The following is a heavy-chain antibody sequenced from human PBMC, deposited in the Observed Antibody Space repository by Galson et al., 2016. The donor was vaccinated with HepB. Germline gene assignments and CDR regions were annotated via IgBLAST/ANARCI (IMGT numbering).Heavy chain of an antibody. CDR2: VYRTGSP. Sequence: ETLSLTCTVSGAPIISSDYYWGWIRQPPGKGLEWIASVYRTGSPYYNPSLKDRATISVDRSRDQFSLSLRSVTATDTAVYWCALGKYGDGNGMDVWGQGTTITVSS. V-gene: IGHV4-39*01. CDR1: GAPIISSDYY. J-gene: IGHJ6*02. CDR3: ALGKYGDGNGMDV. D-gene: IGHD4-17*01.